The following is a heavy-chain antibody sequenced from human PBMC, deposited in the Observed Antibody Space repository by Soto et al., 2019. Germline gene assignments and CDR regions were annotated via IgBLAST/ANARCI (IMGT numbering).Heavy chain of an antibody. D-gene: IGHD5-18*01. V-gene: IGHV1-69*12. Sequence: QVQLVQSGAEVKKPGSSVKVSCKASGGTFSSYAISWVRQAPGQGLEWMGGITPIFGTANYAQKPQGRVTSTADESASTAYMELRSLRSEETAVYYCATQGLPNYCYYAMDVWGQGTKVTVSS. CDR3: ATQGLPNYCYYAMDV. J-gene: IGHJ6*02. CDR2: ITPIFGTA. CDR1: GGTFSSYA.